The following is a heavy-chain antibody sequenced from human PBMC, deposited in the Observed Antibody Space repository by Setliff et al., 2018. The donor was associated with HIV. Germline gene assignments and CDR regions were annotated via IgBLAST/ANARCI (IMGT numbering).Heavy chain of an antibody. CDR3: ARHRVDTSMLVVKSPGAFDL. CDR2: IFPADSDT. CDR1: GYSFGDYW. D-gene: IGHD3-22*01. J-gene: IGHJ3*01. V-gene: IGHV5-51*01. Sequence: PGESLKISCRGFGYSFGDYWIGWVRQKPGKGLEWMGIIFPADSDTRVSPSFQGQVSISADRSTYAAFLQWTSLKASDTGMYFYARHRVDTSMLVVKSPGAFDLWGQGTLVTVSS.